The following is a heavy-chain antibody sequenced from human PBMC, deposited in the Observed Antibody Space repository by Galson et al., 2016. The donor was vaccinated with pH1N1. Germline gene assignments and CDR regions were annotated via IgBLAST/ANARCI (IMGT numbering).Heavy chain of an antibody. V-gene: IGHV3-7*03. CDR1: GFTFSSYW. J-gene: IGHJ6*02. CDR2: IKQDGSEK. CDR3: ARTGAPWDSYYYYYAMDV. D-gene: IGHD1-26*01. Sequence: SLRLSCAASGFTFSSYWMSWVRQAPGRGLEWVANIKQDGSEKYYVDSVKGRFTISRDNAENSLYLQMNSLRAEDTAVYYCARTGAPWDSYYYYYAMDVWGQGTTVTVSS.